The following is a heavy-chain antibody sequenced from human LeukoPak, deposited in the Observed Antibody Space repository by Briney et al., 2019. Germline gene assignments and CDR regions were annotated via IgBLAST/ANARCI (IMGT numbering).Heavy chain of an antibody. CDR2: ISAYNGNT. J-gene: IGHJ4*02. CDR3: ARDPLSYSSGWYYFDY. D-gene: IGHD6-19*01. V-gene: IGHV1-18*01. Sequence: ASVKVSCKASGYTFTSYGISWVRQAPGQGLEWMGWISAYNGNTNYAQKLQGRVTMTTDTSTSTAYMELRSLRSDDTAVYYCARDPLSYSSGWYYFDYWGQGTLVTVSS. CDR1: GYTFTSYG.